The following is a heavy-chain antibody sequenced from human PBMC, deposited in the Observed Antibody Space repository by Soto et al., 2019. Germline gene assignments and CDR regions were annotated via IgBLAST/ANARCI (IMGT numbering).Heavy chain of an antibody. CDR1: GGSISSGGYY. CDR3: ARSYGDYVFWYFDL. CDR2: IYYSGST. V-gene: IGHV4-31*03. J-gene: IGHJ2*01. Sequence: SETLSLTCTFSGGSISSGGYYWSWIRQHPGKGLEWIGYIYYSGSTYYNPSLKSRVTISVDTSKNQFSLKLSSVTAADTAVYYCARSYGDYVFWYFDLWGRGTLVTVSS. D-gene: IGHD4-17*01.